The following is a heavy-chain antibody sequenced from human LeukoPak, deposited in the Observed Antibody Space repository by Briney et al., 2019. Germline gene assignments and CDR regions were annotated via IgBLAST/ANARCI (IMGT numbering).Heavy chain of an antibody. CDR2: ISDSGGRT. V-gene: IGHV3-23*01. Sequence: GGSLRLSCAASGFTFSSYSMSWVRQAPGKGLEWVSGISDSGGRTCYADSVKGRFTISRDNSKNTVYLQMNSLRADDTAVYYCVKGIASHDFFSRGDWGQGTLVTVSS. CDR3: VKGIASHDFFSRGD. J-gene: IGHJ4*02. D-gene: IGHD2-21*01. CDR1: GFTFSSYS.